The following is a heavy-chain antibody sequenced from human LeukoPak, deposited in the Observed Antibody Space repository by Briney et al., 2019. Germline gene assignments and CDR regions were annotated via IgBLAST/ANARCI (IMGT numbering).Heavy chain of an antibody. CDR1: GFTFSSYS. Sequence: GGSLRLSCAASGFTFSSYSMNWVRQAPGKGLEWVSSISSSSSYIYYADSVKGRFTISRDNAKNSLYLQMNSLRAEDTAVHYCARVVVRTYYYYYMDVWGKGTTVTVSS. J-gene: IGHJ6*03. CDR2: ISSSSSYI. D-gene: IGHD2-2*01. CDR3: ARVVVRTYYYYYMDV. V-gene: IGHV3-21*01.